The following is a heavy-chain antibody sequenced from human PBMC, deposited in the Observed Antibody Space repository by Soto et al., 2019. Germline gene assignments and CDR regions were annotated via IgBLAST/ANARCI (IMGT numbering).Heavy chain of an antibody. CDR3: AREGYSSRWLLGDYYYYGMDV. J-gene: IGHJ6*02. CDR2: TYYRSRWYN. Sequence: SQTLSLTCAISGDSVSSNSAAWNWIRQSPSRGLEWLGRTYYRSRWYNDYAVSVKSRITINPDTSKNQFSLQLNSVTPEDTAVYYCAREGYSSRWLLGDYYYYGMDVWGQGTTVPVSS. D-gene: IGHD6-13*01. V-gene: IGHV6-1*01. CDR1: GDSVSSNSAA.